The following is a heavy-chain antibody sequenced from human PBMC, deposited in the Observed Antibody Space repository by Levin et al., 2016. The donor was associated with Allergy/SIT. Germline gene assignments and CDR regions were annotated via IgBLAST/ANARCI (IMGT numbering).Heavy chain of an antibody. Sequence: WVRQAPGQGLEWMGIINPSGGSTSYAQKFQGRVTMTRDTSTSTVYMELSSLRSEDTAVYYCARRELGFGIAGSVLGYYGMDVWGQGTTVTVSS. CDR3: ARRELGFGIAGSVLGYYGMDV. J-gene: IGHJ6*02. D-gene: IGHD6-13*01. CDR2: INPSGGST. V-gene: IGHV1-46*03.